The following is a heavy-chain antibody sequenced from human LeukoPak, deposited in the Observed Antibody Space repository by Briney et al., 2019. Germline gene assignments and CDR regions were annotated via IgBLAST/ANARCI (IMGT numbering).Heavy chain of an antibody. D-gene: IGHD3-22*01. CDR2: IKQDGSET. CDR3: ARNFGGGDRSGSFY. V-gene: IGHV3-7*01. J-gene: IGHJ4*02. Sequence: PGGSLRLSCATSGFIFSNYWMSWVRQAPGKGLEWVANIKQDGSETYYVDSVKGRFTISRDDAKNSLYLQMNSLRAEDTAVYYCARNFGGGDRSGSFYWGQGTLVTVSS. CDR1: GFIFSNYW.